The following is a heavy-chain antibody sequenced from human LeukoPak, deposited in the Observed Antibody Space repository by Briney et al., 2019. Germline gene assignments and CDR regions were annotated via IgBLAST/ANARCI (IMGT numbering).Heavy chain of an antibody. J-gene: IGHJ3*02. Sequence: GGSLRLSCAASGFTFSHYSINWARQAPGKGLEWVSFISSSSSYIYYADSVKGRFTISRDNAKNSLYLEMNSLRAEDTAVYYCARDLRPYSGYDNLAFDIWGQGTMVTVSS. CDR1: GFTFSHYS. D-gene: IGHD5-12*01. V-gene: IGHV3-21*01. CDR2: ISSSSSYI. CDR3: ARDLRPYSGYDNLAFDI.